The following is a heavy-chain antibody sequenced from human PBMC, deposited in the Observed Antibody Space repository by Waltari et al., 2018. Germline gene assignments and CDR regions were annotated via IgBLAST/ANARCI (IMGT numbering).Heavy chain of an antibody. Sequence: QVRLQESGPGLVKRSETLSLTCTVSAASISSYYWSWIRQPPGKGLEWIAYIYFSGSTSYNPSLKSRVAISGDTSTKQFSLRLSSVTAADTAVYYCARGDTSNWFASYFDFWGQGILVSVSS. CDR2: IYFSGST. V-gene: IGHV4-59*01. J-gene: IGHJ4*02. CDR3: ARGDTSNWFASYFDF. CDR1: AASISSYY. D-gene: IGHD3-10*01.